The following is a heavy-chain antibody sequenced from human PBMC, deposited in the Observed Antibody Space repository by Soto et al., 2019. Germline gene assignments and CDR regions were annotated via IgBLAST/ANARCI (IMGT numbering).Heavy chain of an antibody. V-gene: IGHV3-30-3*01. J-gene: IGHJ4*02. CDR2: ISYDGSNK. CDR3: ARDSPGDY. Sequence: QVQLVESGGGVVQPGRSLRLSCAASGFTFSSYAMHWVRQAPGKGLEWVAVISYDGSNKYYADSVKGRFTISRDNSKNTLYLQMNSLRADDTAVYYCARDSPGDYWGQGTLVTVSS. CDR1: GFTFSSYA.